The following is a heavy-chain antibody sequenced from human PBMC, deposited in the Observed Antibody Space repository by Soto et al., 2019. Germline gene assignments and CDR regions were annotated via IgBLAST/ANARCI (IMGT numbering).Heavy chain of an antibody. J-gene: IGHJ6*04. V-gene: IGHV5-10-1*01. Sequence: GESLKISCKGSGYSFTSYWISWVRQMPGKGLEWMGRIDPSDSYTNYSPSFQGHVTISADKSISTAYLQWSSLKASDTAMYYCAVGDTAMGSPYGMDVWGKGTTVTVSS. CDR3: AVGDTAMGSPYGMDV. D-gene: IGHD5-18*01. CDR1: GYSFTSYW. CDR2: IDPSDSYT.